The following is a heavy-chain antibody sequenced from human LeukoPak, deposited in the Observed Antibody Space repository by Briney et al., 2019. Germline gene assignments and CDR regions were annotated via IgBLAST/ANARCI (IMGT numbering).Heavy chain of an antibody. V-gene: IGHV3-48*01. Sequence: GGSLRLSCAASGFTFSDYSMNWVRQAPGKGLEWISYIGSDSGNTNYADSVKGRFTISRDNAKNSLYLQMNSLRAEDTAVYYCARDYKYDFGNWGQGTLVTV. D-gene: IGHD5-24*01. CDR1: GFTFSDYS. J-gene: IGHJ4*02. CDR2: IGSDSGNT. CDR3: ARDYKYDFGN.